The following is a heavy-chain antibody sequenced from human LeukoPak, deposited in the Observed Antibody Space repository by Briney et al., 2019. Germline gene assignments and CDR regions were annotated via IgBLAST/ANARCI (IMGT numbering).Heavy chain of an antibody. Sequence: ASVKVSCKASGYTFSAYCMHWVRQAPGQGLEWMGWINPKSGGTNYAQQFQDRVTMTRDMSISTAYMDLRRLKSDDTAVYYCVRDMDRGQWLVRPYNWGQGTLVTVSS. CDR1: GYTFSAYC. CDR2: INPKSGGT. J-gene: IGHJ4*02. V-gene: IGHV1-2*02. CDR3: VRDMDRGQWLVRPYN. D-gene: IGHD6-19*01.